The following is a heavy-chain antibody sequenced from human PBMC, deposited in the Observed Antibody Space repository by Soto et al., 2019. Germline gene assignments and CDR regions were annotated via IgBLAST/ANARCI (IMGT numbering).Heavy chain of an antibody. CDR3: AKTHRATTLVTRYWYFDL. V-gene: IGHV3-23*01. CDR1: GFTFGAFA. Sequence: GGSLRLSCAASGFTFGAFAMAWVRQRPGNGLEWVSSLSGGGGSTYYNNSVRGRFTISRDNSNSTLFLQMNNLRAEDTAVYFCAKTHRATTLVTRYWYFDLWGRGTLVTVSS. D-gene: IGHD5-18*01. CDR2: LSGGGGST. J-gene: IGHJ2*01.